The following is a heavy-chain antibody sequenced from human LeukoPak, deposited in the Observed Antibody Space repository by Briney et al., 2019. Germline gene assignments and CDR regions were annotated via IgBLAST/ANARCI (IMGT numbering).Heavy chain of an antibody. J-gene: IGHJ4*02. CDR1: GGSISSYY. CDR2: IYYSGSA. CDR3: ARHPLRSAAGSDY. V-gene: IGHV4-59*08. Sequence: PSETRSLTCTVSGGSISSYYWSWIRQPPGNGLEWIGYIYYSGSANYNPSLKSRVAISVDTSKNQFSLKLSSVTAADTAVYYCARHPLRSAAGSDYWGQGTLVTVSS. D-gene: IGHD6-13*01.